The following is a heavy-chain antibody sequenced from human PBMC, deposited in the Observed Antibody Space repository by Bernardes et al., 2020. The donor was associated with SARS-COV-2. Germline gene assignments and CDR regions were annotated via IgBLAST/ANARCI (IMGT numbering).Heavy chain of an antibody. CDR3: ARQIEGADPAVYGY. V-gene: IGHV4-39*01. D-gene: IGHD3-10*01. CDR1: GGSISTNNY. J-gene: IGHJ4*02. Sequence: SEPLSLTCTVSGGSISTNNYWGCLRQPPGKGLEWIGTSHHKGTTYYNPSLSSRVTMSIDTSKNQFSLSLNSMTAAETAIYYCARQIEGADPAVYGYWGQGILVTVSS. CDR2: SHHKGTT.